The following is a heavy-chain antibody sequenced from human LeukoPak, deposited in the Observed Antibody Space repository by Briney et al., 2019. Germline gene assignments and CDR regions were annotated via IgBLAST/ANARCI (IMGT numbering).Heavy chain of an antibody. V-gene: IGHV3-23*01. J-gene: IGHJ4*02. CDR1: GFTFSNYA. CDR2: ISGSGSTT. Sequence: GGSLRLSCAASGFTFSNYAMTWVRQAPGEGLEWVSDISGSGSTTYYADSVKGRFTISRDNSKNTLYLQVDSLRAEDTALYYCAKHGRFTDGNSEIDYWGRGILVTVS. D-gene: IGHD4-23*01. CDR3: AKHGRFTDGNSEIDY.